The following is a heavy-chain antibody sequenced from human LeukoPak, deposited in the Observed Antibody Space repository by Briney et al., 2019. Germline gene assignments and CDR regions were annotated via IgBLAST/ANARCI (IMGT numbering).Heavy chain of an antibody. J-gene: IGHJ4*02. Sequence: SETLSLTCTVSGXSISSYYWSWIRQPPGKGLEWIGYIYYSGSTNYNPSLESRVTISVDTSKNQFSLKLSSVTAADTAVYYCARDWEYYDILTGYSYYFDYWGQGTLVTVSS. V-gene: IGHV4-59*01. CDR1: GXSISSYY. CDR2: IYYSGST. CDR3: ARDWEYYDILTGYSYYFDY. D-gene: IGHD3-9*01.